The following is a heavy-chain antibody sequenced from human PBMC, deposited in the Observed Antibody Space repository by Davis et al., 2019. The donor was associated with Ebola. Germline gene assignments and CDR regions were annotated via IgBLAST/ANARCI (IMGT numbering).Heavy chain of an antibody. Sequence: ASVKVSCKASGFILTIYAIHWVRQAPGQRLEWMGWVHGGNGNTKYSHRFQGRVTITTDTSASTVYLDLTSLRSDDTAVFCCARASFRYNSGWYADYWGPGSLVTVSS. CDR2: VHGGNGNT. V-gene: IGHV1-3*01. D-gene: IGHD6-19*01. CDR3: ARASFRYNSGWYADY. CDR1: GFILTIYA. J-gene: IGHJ4*02.